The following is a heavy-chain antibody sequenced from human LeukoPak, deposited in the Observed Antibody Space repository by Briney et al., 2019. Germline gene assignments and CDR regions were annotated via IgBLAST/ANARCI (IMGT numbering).Heavy chain of an antibody. Sequence: SETLLLTCAAHVGSFSGYYWSWIRQPPGKVLEWIGEINHSGSTNYNPSLKSRVTISVDTSKNQFSLKLSSVTAADTAVYYCARGGGSGGYYEFDYWGQGTLVTVSS. CDR3: ARGGGSGGYYEFDY. CDR2: INHSGST. D-gene: IGHD3-10*01. CDR1: VGSFSGYY. J-gene: IGHJ4*02. V-gene: IGHV4-34*01.